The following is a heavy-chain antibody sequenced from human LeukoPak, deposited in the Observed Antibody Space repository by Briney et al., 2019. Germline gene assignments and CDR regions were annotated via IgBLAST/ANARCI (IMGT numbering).Heavy chain of an antibody. Sequence: GGSLRLSCAASGFTFSSYTMHWVRQAPGKGLEWVSVFYSGGKTCYTDSVKGRFTISRDNSKNTLYLQMNSLRAEDTAVYYCARVLYGRFDPWGQGTLVTVSS. CDR3: ARVLYGRFDP. V-gene: IGHV3-53*01. CDR2: FYSGGKT. CDR1: GFTFSSYT. J-gene: IGHJ5*02. D-gene: IGHD2/OR15-2a*01.